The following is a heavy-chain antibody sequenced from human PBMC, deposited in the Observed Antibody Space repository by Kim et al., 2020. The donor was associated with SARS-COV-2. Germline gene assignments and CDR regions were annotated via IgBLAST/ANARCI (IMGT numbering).Heavy chain of an antibody. CDR3: ARGPRIAVAGTRQDY. CDR2: INHSGST. D-gene: IGHD6-19*01. V-gene: IGHV4-34*01. Sequence: SETLSLTCAVYGGSFSRYYWSWIRQPPGKGLEWIGEINHSGSTNYNPSLKSRVTISVDTSKNQFSLKLSSVTAADTAVYYCARGPRIAVAGTRQDYWGQGTLVTVSS. J-gene: IGHJ4*02. CDR1: GGSFSRYY.